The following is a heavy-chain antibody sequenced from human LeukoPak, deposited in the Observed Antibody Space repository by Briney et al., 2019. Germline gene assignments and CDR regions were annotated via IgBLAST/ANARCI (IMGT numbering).Heavy chain of an antibody. V-gene: IGHV3-7*01. J-gene: IGHJ4*02. CDR2: INPDGSAK. Sequence: GGSLRLSCAASGFSFSNYYMRWVRQIPGKGLEWVANINPDGSAKYYVDSVKGRFTISRDNAKNSLYLQMNSLRVDDTAVYYCAKDAPYGGWSHDFWGQGTLVTVSS. D-gene: IGHD6-19*01. CDR3: AKDAPYGGWSHDF. CDR1: GFSFSNYY.